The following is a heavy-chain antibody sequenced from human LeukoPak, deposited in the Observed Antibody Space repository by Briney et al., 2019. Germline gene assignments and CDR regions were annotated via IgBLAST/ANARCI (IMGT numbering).Heavy chain of an antibody. CDR3: AKEGRNQNWFDP. V-gene: IGHV3-9*03. CDR2: ISWNSGSI. J-gene: IGHJ5*02. CDR1: GFTFDDYA. Sequence: GGSLRLSCAASGFTFDDYAMHWVRQAPGKGLEWVSGISWNSGSIGYADSVKGRFTISRDNAKNSLYLQMNSLRAEDMALYYCAKEGRNQNWFDPWGQGTLVTVSS. D-gene: IGHD1-14*01.